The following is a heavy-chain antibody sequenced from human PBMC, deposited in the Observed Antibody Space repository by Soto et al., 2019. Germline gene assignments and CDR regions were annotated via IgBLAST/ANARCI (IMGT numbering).Heavy chain of an antibody. D-gene: IGHD6-13*01. CDR3: ARDNRAAADTLYYYYGMDV. J-gene: IGHJ6*02. CDR1: GDSVSSNSAA. Sequence: SQTLSLTCAISGDSVSSNSAAWNWIRQSQSRDLEWLGRTYYRSKWYNDYAVSVKSRITINPDTSKNQFSLQLNSVTPEDTAVYYCARDNRAAADTLYYYYGMDVWGQGTTVTVSS. V-gene: IGHV6-1*01. CDR2: TYYRSKWYN.